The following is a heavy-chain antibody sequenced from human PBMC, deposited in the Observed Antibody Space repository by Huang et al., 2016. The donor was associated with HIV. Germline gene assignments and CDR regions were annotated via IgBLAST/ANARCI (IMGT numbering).Heavy chain of an antibody. Sequence: QVQLVQSGAEVKTPGSSVKVSCKASGGTFSKYAISWVRQAPGQGLEWMWGIIPMFGPTNYARKFQGRVTITADDSTRTTYVEGSSLRSEDTALYYCARGQLGSYGDYDVLYWGQGTLVTVSS. D-gene: IGHD4-17*01. CDR2: IIPMFGPT. V-gene: IGHV1-69*13. CDR3: ARGQLGSYGDYDVLY. CDR1: GGTFSKYA. J-gene: IGHJ4*02.